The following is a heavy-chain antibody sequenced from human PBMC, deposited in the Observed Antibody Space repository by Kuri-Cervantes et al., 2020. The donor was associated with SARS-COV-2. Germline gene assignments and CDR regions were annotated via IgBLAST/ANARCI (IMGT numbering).Heavy chain of an antibody. V-gene: IGHV1-69*13. D-gene: IGHD4-17*01. CDR2: IIPIFGTA. J-gene: IGHJ4*02. CDR3: ARARNGNYLNEPGY. CDR1: EGTFSSYA. Sequence: SVKVSWKASEGTFSSYAISWVRQAPGQGLEWMGGIIPIFGTANYAQKFQGRVTITADESTSTAYMGLSSLRSEDTAVYYCARARNGNYLNEPGYWGQGTLVTVSS.